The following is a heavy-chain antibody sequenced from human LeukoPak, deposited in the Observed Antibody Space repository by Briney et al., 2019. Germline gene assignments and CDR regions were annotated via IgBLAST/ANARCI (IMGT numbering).Heavy chain of an antibody. CDR3: ARHAGDIVVIPAAPHPDAFDI. J-gene: IGHJ3*02. V-gene: IGHV1-69*04. D-gene: IGHD2-2*01. Sequence: SVKVSCKASGGTFSSYAISWVRQAPGQGLEWMGRIIPILGIANYAQKFQGRVTITADKSTSTAYMELSSLRSEDTAVYYCARHAGDIVVIPAAPHPDAFDIWGQGTMVTVSS. CDR2: IIPILGIA. CDR1: GGTFSSYA.